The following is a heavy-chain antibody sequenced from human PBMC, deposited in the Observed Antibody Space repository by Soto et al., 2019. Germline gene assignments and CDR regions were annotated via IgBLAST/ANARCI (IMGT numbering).Heavy chain of an antibody. V-gene: IGHV4-34*01. Sequence: QVQLQQWGAGLLKPSETLSLNCAVNGGSLSGYYWSWISQPPGKGLEWIGEIKDGGRTNYSPSLKSRATIASDTSNNQFSLRLYSVTAADTGVYYCARGQEGVVATHWDQGTLVTVSS. CDR3: ARGQEGVVATH. CDR1: GGSLSGYY. CDR2: IKDGGRT. J-gene: IGHJ4*02. D-gene: IGHD5-12*01.